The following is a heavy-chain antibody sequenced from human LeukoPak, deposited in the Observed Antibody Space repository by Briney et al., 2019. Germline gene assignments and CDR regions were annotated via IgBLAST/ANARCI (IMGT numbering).Heavy chain of an antibody. V-gene: IGHV6-1*01. CDR3: ARLYGSGGQIDY. Sequence: SQTLSLTCAISGDSVSSNSAAWNWIRQSPSRGLEWLGRTYYRSKWYTNYAVSVKSRITINPDTSKNQFSLQLNSVTPGDTAVYYCARLYGSGGQIDYWGQGTLVTVSS. J-gene: IGHJ4*02. CDR1: GDSVSSNSAA. CDR2: TYYRSKWYT. D-gene: IGHD3-10*01.